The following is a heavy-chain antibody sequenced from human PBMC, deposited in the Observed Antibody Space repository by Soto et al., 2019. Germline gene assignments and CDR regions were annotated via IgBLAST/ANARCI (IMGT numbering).Heavy chain of an antibody. D-gene: IGHD2-15*01. V-gene: IGHV4-4*07. J-gene: IGHJ4*02. CDR3: ARDRGYCSGGSCYSFDY. CDR1: GGSISSYY. CDR2: IYTSGST. Sequence: SETLSLTCTVSGGSISSYYWSWIRQPAGKGLEWIGRIYTSGSTNYNPSLKSRVTMSVDTSKNQFSLKLSSVTAADAAVYYCARDRGYCSGGSCYSFDYWGQGTLVTVSS.